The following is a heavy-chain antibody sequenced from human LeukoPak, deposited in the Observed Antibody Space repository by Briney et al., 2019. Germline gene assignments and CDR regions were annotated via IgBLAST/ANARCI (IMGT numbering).Heavy chain of an antibody. CDR3: ARLRTAMVTGRYYFDY. V-gene: IGHV4-59*08. Sequence: SETLSLACTVSGGSISSYYWSWIRQPPGKGLEWIGYIYYSGSTNYNPSLKSRVTISVDTSKNQFSLKLSSVTAADTAVYYCARLRTAMVTGRYYFDYWGQGTLVTVSS. J-gene: IGHJ4*02. CDR1: GGSISSYY. D-gene: IGHD5-18*01. CDR2: IYYSGST.